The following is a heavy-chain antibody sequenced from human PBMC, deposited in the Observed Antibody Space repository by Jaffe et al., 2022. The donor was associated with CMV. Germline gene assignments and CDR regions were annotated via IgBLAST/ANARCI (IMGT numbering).Heavy chain of an antibody. J-gene: IGHJ4*02. V-gene: IGHV3-7*01. CDR1: GFTFSSYW. CDR3: ARVSHGGYGDYAV. CDR2: IKQDGSEK. Sequence: EVQLVESGGGLVQPGGSLRLSCAASGFTFSSYWMSWVRQAPGKGLEWVANIKQDGSEKYYVDSVKGRFTISRDNAKNSLYLQMNSLRAEDTAVYYCARVSHGGYGDYAVWGQGTLVTVSS. D-gene: IGHD4-17*01.